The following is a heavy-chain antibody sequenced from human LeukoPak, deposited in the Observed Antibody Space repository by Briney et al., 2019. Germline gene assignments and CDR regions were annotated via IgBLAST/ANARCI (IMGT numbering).Heavy chain of an antibody. Sequence: KSGGSLRLSCAASGFTFSSYSMNWVRQAPGKGLEWVSSISSSSSYIYYADSVKGRFTISRDNAKNSLYLQMNSLRAEDTALYYCASGLDLRYFDWSPSGLGYWGQGTLVTVSS. V-gene: IGHV3-21*01. J-gene: IGHJ4*02. CDR3: ASGLDLRYFDWSPSGLGY. CDR2: ISSSSSYI. CDR1: GFTFSSYS. D-gene: IGHD3-9*01.